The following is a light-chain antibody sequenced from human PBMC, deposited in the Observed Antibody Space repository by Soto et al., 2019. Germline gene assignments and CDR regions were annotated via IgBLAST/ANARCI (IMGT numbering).Light chain of an antibody. CDR1: QSVSSY. J-gene: IGKJ5*01. CDR2: DAS. CDR3: QQRSNWPIT. Sequence: EIVLTQSPATLSLSPGERATLSCRASQSVSSYLAWYQQKPGQAPRLLIYDASNMATGFPARFSGSGSGTDFTLTISSLEPEDFAVYYCQQRSNWPITFGQGTRLEIK. V-gene: IGKV3-11*01.